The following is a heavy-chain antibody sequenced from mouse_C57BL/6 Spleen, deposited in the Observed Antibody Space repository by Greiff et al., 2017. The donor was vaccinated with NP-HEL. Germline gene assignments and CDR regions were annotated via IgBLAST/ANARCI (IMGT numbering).Heavy chain of an antibody. CDR2: IYPGDGDT. CDR1: GYAFSSSW. CDR3: SHSYYGSGDMDY. V-gene: IGHV1-82*01. D-gene: IGHD1-1*01. Sequence: VQLQQSGPELVKPGASVKLSCKASGYAFSSSWMNWVKQRPGKGLEWIGRIYPGDGDTNYNGKFKGKATLTADKSSSTAYLQLSSLASEDSAVYSSSHSYYGSGDMDYWGQGTTLTVSS. J-gene: IGHJ2*01.